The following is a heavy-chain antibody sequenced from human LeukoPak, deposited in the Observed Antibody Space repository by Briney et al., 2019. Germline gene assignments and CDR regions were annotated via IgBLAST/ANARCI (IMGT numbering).Heavy chain of an antibody. J-gene: IGHJ4*02. V-gene: IGHV2-5*01. Sequence: SGPTLVNPTQTLTLTCTFSGFSLSTSGVGVGWIRQPPGKALEWLAIIYWNDDKRYSPSLKSRLTITKDTSKNQVVLTMTNMDPVDTATYYCAQTTTVTTIGPYFDYWGQGTLVTVSS. CDR2: IYWNDDK. CDR3: AQTTTVTTIGPYFDY. D-gene: IGHD4-17*01. CDR1: GFSLSTSGVG.